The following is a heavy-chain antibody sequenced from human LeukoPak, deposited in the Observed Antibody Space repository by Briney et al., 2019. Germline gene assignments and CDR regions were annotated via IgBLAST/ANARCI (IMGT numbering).Heavy chain of an antibody. V-gene: IGHV3-23*01. Sequence: GGSLRLSCATSGFTFSSYAMSWVRQAPGKGLEWGSAISCNGGSTYYADSVKGRFTISRDNSKNTLYLQTNSLRAEDTAVYYCAKDRGVRGFYDAFDIWGQGTMVTVSS. D-gene: IGHD3-10*01. CDR3: AKDRGVRGFYDAFDI. CDR2: ISCNGGST. J-gene: IGHJ3*02. CDR1: GFTFSSYA.